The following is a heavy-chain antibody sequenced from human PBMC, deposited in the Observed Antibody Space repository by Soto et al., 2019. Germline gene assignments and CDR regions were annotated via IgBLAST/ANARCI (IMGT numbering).Heavy chain of an antibody. Sequence: EVQLLESGGGLVQPGGSLRLSCAASELPFRGSPMAWVRQPPGKGLEWVSGIRGSVGSTYYADSVEGRFTISRDNSKNTLYLQMNSLRAEDTAVYYCAKDFYGDYPDYFGSWGQGTRVTVSS. D-gene: IGHD4-17*01. J-gene: IGHJ4*02. V-gene: IGHV3-23*01. CDR3: AKDFYGDYPDYFGS. CDR2: IRGSVGST. CDR1: ELPFRGSP.